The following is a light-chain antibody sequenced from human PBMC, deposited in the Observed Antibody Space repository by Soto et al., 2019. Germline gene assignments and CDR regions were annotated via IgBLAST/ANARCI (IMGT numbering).Light chain of an antibody. CDR1: QSISTY. CDR2: AAS. Sequence: DIQLTQSPSPLSASVGDRVAITCLASQSISTYLNWYQQKPGKAPKVLIYAASNLQSGVPPRFSGSGSGTDFTLTISSLQPEDVATYFCQQSYRTPNTFGQGTRLEIK. V-gene: IGKV1-39*01. CDR3: QQSYRTPNT. J-gene: IGKJ5*01.